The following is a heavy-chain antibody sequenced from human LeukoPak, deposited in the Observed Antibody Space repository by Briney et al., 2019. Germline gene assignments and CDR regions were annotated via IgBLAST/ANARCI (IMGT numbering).Heavy chain of an antibody. V-gene: IGHV4-34*01. J-gene: IGHJ6*02. CDR2: INHSGST. CDR3: ARGKSGSSTSYYHYGMDV. Sequence: SETLSLTCAVYGGSFSGYYWSWIRQPPGKGLEWIGEINHSGSTNYNPSLKSRVTISVDTSKNQFSLKLSSVTAADTAVYYCARGKSGSSTSYYHYGMDVWGQGTTVTVSS. CDR1: GGSFSGYY. D-gene: IGHD1-26*01.